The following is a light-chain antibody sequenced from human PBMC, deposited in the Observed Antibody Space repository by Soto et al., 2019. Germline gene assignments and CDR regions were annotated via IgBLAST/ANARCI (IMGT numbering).Light chain of an antibody. J-gene: IGKJ1*01. CDR3: QQYHDWPPWT. V-gene: IGKV3-15*01. Sequence: EIVMTQSPATLSVSPGERATLSCGASQSVSSNLAWYQQKPGQAPRLLISGASTRATGIPTRFSGRGSGTEFTLTIGRLQSDDFALYFCQQYHDWPPWTFCQGTKLEVK. CDR1: QSVSSN. CDR2: GAS.